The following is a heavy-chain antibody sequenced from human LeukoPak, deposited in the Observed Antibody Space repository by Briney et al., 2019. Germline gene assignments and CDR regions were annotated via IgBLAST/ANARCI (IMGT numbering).Heavy chain of an antibody. J-gene: IGHJ4*02. CDR1: GFTFSSYA. CDR2: ISSNGGST. D-gene: IGHD3-22*01. V-gene: IGHV3-64*01. Sequence: GGSLRLSSAASGFTFSSYAMHWVRQAPGKGLEYVSAISSNGGSTYYANSVKGRFTISRDNSKNTLYLQMGSLRAEDMAVYYCARDSNDSSGYEVYFDYWGQGTLVTVSS. CDR3: ARDSNDSSGYEVYFDY.